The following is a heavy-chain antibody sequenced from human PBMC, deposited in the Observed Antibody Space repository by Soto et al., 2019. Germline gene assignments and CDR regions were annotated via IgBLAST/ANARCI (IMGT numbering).Heavy chain of an antibody. CDR1: GFIFTNYW. CDR2: ILQGVSEQ. J-gene: IGHJ3*02. CDR3: ARSNAFDI. Sequence: GGSLRLSCAASGFIFTNYWMSWVRQAPGKGLEWVANILQGVSEQFYADSVKGRFTISRDNAKNTLYLQMNSLRAEDTAVYYCARSNAFDIWGQGTMVTVSS. V-gene: IGHV3-7*05.